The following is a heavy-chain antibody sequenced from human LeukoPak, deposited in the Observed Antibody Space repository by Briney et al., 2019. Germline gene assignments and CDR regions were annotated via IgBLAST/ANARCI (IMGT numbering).Heavy chain of an antibody. D-gene: IGHD1-14*01. CDR2: ITGSSTYT. CDR3: ARDAALLPGKYYYYMDV. J-gene: IGHJ6*03. CDR1: GFTFSIYN. V-gene: IGHV3-21*01. Sequence: SGGSLRLSCVGSGFTFSIYNMNWVRQAPGKGLEWVSSITGSSTYTNYADSLKGRFTISRDNAKNSMYLEMNSLTAEDTAVYFCARDAALLPGKYYYYMDVWGKGTRVTVSS.